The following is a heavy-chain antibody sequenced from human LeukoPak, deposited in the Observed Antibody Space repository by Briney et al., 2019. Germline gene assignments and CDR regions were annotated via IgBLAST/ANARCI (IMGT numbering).Heavy chain of an antibody. CDR2: ISSSSNYI. J-gene: IGHJ6*03. V-gene: IGHV3-21*04. D-gene: IGHD3-3*01. CDR1: GFPFSSYS. CDR3: ARESVYDFWSGILYYYYYMDV. Sequence: GGPLRLSCAASGFPFSSYSMNWVRQVPGKGLEWVSSISSSSNYIYYADAMKGRFTISRDNVKNSLYLQINSLRAEDTALYYCARESVYDFWSGILYYYYYMDVWGKGTTVTVSS.